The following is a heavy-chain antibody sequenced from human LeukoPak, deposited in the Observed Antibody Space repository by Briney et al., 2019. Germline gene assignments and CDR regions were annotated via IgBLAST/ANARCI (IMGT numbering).Heavy chain of an antibody. Sequence: SETLSLTCTVSGGSISSYYWSWIRQPPGKGLEWIGYIYYSGSTNYNPSLKSRVTISVDTSKNQFSLRLSSVTAADTAVYYCASTGVGASSSDFDYWGQGTLVTVSS. CDR1: GGSISSYY. CDR3: ASTGVGASSSDFDY. J-gene: IGHJ4*02. V-gene: IGHV4-59*08. CDR2: IYYSGST. D-gene: IGHD1-26*01.